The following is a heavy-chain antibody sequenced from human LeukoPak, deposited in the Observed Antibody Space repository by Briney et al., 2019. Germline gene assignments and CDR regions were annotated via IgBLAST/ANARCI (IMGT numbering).Heavy chain of an antibody. Sequence: GGSLRLSCAASGFTFSSYWMTWVRQAPGKGLEWVSSITASSTAIYSADSVKGRFTISRDNAKNFLYLQMNSLRAEDTAVYYCARTYYDILTGYNPYFDYWGQGILVTVSS. D-gene: IGHD3-9*01. CDR2: ITASSTAI. V-gene: IGHV3-21*01. CDR1: GFTFSSYW. J-gene: IGHJ4*02. CDR3: ARTYYDILTGYNPYFDY.